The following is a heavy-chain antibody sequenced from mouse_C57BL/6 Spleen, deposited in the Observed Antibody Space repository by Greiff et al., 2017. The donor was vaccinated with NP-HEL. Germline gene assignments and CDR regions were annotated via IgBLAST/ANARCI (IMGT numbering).Heavy chain of an antibody. CDR3: ARWGDDYFDY. V-gene: IGHV1-64*01. CDR1: GYTFTSYW. Sequence: QVHVKQPGAELVKPGASVKLSCKASGYTFTSYWMHWVKQRPGQGLEWIGMIHPNSGSTNYNEKFKSKATLTVDKSSSTAYMQLSSLTSEDSAVYYCARWGDDYFDYWGQGTTLTVSS. J-gene: IGHJ2*01. D-gene: IGHD3-3*01. CDR2: IHPNSGST.